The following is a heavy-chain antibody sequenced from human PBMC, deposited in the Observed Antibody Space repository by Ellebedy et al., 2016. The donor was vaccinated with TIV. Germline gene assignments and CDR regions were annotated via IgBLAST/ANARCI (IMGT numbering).Heavy chain of an antibody. D-gene: IGHD2-2*01. V-gene: IGHV1-18*01. Sequence: ASVKVSXKASGYTFTSYGISWVRQAPGQGLEWMGWISAYNGNTNYAQKLQGRVTMTTDTSTSTAYMELRSLRSEDTAVYYCARGLGRVGVVVPAAKNYYYMDVWGKGTTVTVSS. CDR1: GYTFTSYG. CDR2: ISAYNGNT. J-gene: IGHJ6*03. CDR3: ARGLGRVGVVVPAAKNYYYMDV.